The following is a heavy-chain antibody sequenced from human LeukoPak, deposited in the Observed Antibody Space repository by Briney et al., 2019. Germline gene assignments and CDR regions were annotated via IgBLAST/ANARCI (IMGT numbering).Heavy chain of an antibody. V-gene: IGHV3-9*01. D-gene: IGHD6-13*01. CDR1: GFTFDDYA. CDR2: ISWNSGSI. J-gene: IGHJ4*02. Sequence: PGGSLRLSCAASGFTFDDYAMHWVRQAPGKGLEWVSGISWNSGSIGYADSVKGRFTISRDNAKNSLYLQMNSLRAEVTALYYCAKDIELSSRGGGFDYWGQGTLVTVSS. CDR3: AKDIELSSRGGGFDY.